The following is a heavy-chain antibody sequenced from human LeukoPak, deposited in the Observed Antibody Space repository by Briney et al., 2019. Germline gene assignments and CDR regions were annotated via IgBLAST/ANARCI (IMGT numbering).Heavy chain of an antibody. CDR3: AGEYIVVVPAALSSRPVDY. V-gene: IGHV3-11*04. D-gene: IGHD2-2*01. Sequence: GGSLRLSCAASGFTFSDYYMSWIRQAPGKGLEWVSYISSSGNTIYYADSVKGRFTISRDNAKNSLYLQMNSLRAEDTAVYYCAGEYIVVVPAALSSRPVDYWGQGTLVTVSS. J-gene: IGHJ4*02. CDR1: GFTFSDYY. CDR2: ISSSGNTI.